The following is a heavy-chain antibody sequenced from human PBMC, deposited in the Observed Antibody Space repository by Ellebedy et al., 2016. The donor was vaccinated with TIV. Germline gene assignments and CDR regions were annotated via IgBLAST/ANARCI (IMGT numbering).Heavy chain of an antibody. J-gene: IGHJ4*02. Sequence: AASVKVSCKASGYTLMSYGICWVRQAPGQGLEWMGWVSPYDGNTNYAQKLQGRVTMTTDTSTSTAYMELRSLRSDDTAVYYCARDQSHSLNYWGQGTLVTVSS. D-gene: IGHD2-21*01. CDR2: VSPYDGNT. CDR3: ARDQSHSLNY. V-gene: IGHV1-18*01. CDR1: GYTLMSYG.